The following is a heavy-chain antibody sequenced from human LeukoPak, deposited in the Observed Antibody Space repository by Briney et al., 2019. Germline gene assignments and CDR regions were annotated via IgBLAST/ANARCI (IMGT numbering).Heavy chain of an antibody. J-gene: IGHJ3*02. V-gene: IGHV4-61*02. CDR2: IYTSGST. D-gene: IGHD3-22*01. CDR1: GGSFSSGSYY. Sequence: SQTLSLTCTVSGGSFSSGSYYWSWIRQPAGKGLEWIGRIYTSGSTNYNPSLKSRVTISVDTSKNQFSLKLSSVTAADTAVYYCARDWYYYDSSGYRGWAFDIWGQGTMVTVSS. CDR3: ARDWYYYDSSGYRGWAFDI.